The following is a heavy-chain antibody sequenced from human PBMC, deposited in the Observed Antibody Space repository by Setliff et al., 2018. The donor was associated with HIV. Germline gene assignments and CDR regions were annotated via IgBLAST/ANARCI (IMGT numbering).Heavy chain of an antibody. CDR3: ATGLTVAPDY. J-gene: IGHJ4*02. V-gene: IGHV4-34*01. CDR2: INHSGVT. CDR1: GESFSAYF. Sequence: SETLSLTCAVYGESFSAYFWSWIRQSPGKGLEWIGEINHSGVTNYNPSLKSRVTISVDTSKNQFSLRLRSVTAADTAVYYCATGLTVAPDYWGQGSLVTVSS. D-gene: IGHD6-19*01.